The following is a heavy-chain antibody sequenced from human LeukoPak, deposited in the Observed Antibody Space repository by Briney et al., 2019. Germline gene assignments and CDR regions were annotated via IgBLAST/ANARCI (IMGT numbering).Heavy chain of an antibody. Sequence: SVKVSCKASGGTFSNSGFNWVRQAPGQGLEWLGGIIPLFGTPRYAQKFQGRVSISTDESTSTAYMDLSSLRSEDTALYYCAKNRGNWYYFDYWGQGILVTVSS. CDR1: GGTFSNSG. J-gene: IGHJ4*02. V-gene: IGHV1-69*05. D-gene: IGHD1-20*01. CDR2: IIPLFGTP. CDR3: AKNRGNWYYFDY.